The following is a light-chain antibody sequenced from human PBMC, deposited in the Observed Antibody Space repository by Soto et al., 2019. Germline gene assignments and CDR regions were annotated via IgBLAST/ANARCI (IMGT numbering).Light chain of an antibody. CDR2: GAS. Sequence: EIVMTQSPATLSVSPGDRASLSCRASQSVSSNLAWFQKKPGQAPRLLIYGASTRATGIPARFSGSGSGTEFTLTISSLQSEDVAVYYCQQYKNWPPYTFGQGTKLEIK. CDR1: QSVSSN. CDR3: QQYKNWPPYT. J-gene: IGKJ2*01. V-gene: IGKV3-15*01.